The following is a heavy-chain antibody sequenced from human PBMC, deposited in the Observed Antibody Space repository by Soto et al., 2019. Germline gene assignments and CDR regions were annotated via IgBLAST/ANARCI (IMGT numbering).Heavy chain of an antibody. Sequence: GGSLRLSCAASGFTFGNFVMRWVRQTPGKGLEWVSTITETGGDTYYTDSVTGRFTISRDNSKNTLYLQMTSLRAEDTALYYCTKASSDRNNTEVWGPGTTVTVSS. D-gene: IGHD1-1*01. CDR2: ITETGGDT. J-gene: IGHJ6*02. V-gene: IGHV3-23*01. CDR1: GFTFGNFV. CDR3: TKASSDRNNTEV.